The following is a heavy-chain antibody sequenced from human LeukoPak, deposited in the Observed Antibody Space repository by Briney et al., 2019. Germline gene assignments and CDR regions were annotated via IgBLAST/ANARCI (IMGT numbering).Heavy chain of an antibody. J-gene: IGHJ4*02. V-gene: IGHV1-69*04. Sequence: ASAKVSCKASGGTFSSYAISWVRQAPGQGLEWMGRIIPILGIANYAQKFQGRVTITADKSTSTAYMELSSLRSEDTAVYYCERDPFAGYYDYWGQGTLVTVSS. CDR3: ERDPFAGYYDY. CDR1: GGTFSSYA. D-gene: IGHD3-22*01. CDR2: IIPILGIA.